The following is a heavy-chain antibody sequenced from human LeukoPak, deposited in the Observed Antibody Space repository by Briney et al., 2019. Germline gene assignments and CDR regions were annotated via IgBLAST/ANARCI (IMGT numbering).Heavy chain of an antibody. J-gene: IGHJ6*03. CDR3: ARAPRPNYYYYYMDV. Sequence: PGGSLRLSCAASGFTFSSYWMSWVRQAPGKGLEWVTNIKQDGSEKYYVDSVKGRFTISRDNAKNSLYLQMNSLRAEDTAVYYCARAPRPNYYYYYMDVWGKGTTVTVSS. CDR1: GFTFSSYW. V-gene: IGHV3-7*01. CDR2: IKQDGSEK. D-gene: IGHD6-6*01.